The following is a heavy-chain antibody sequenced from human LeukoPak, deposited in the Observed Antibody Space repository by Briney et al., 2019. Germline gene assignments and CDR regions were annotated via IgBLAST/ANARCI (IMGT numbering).Heavy chain of an antibody. CDR3: AGRRRELQGSLGY. D-gene: IGHD1-26*01. CDR1: GGSISSSNW. Sequence: SETLSLTCAVSGGSISSSNWWSWVRQPPGKGLEWIGEIYHSGSTNYNPSLKSRVTISVDKSKNQFSLKLSSVTAADTAVYYCAGRRRELQGSLGYWGQGTLVTVST. J-gene: IGHJ4*02. V-gene: IGHV4-4*02. CDR2: IYHSGST.